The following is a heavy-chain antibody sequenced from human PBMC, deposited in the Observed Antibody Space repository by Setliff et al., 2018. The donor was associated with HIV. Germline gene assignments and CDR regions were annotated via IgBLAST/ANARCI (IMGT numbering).Heavy chain of an antibody. D-gene: IGHD6-13*01. CDR3: ATLPAATVSSTYYFDY. J-gene: IGHJ4*02. CDR1: GFTFSYYS. V-gene: IGHV3-21*01. CDR2: ITSNTDYI. Sequence: GGSLRLSCAASGFTFSYYSMNWVRQAPGKGLEWVSSITSNTDYISYADSVKGRFTISRDNTKNSLYLQMNSLRAEDTAVYYCATLPAATVSSTYYFDYWGQGTLVTVSS.